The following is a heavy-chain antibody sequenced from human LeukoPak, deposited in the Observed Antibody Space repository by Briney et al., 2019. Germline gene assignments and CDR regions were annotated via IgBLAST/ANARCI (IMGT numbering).Heavy chain of an antibody. CDR2: INPNSGGT. CDR1: GYTFTSYG. Sequence: ASVKVSCKASGYTFTSYGISWVRQAPGQGLEWMGWINPNSGGTNYAQKFQGRVTMTRDTSISTAYMELSRLRSDDTAVYYCARVPPDFDYWGQGTLVTVSS. V-gene: IGHV1-2*02. CDR3: ARVPPDFDY. J-gene: IGHJ4*02.